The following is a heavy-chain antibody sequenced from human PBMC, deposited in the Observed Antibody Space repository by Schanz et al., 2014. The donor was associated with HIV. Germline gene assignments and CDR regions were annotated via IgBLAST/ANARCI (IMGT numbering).Heavy chain of an antibody. CDR2: ISRDPSYI. CDR1: GFTFSSYA. J-gene: IGHJ6*02. Sequence: EVQLLESGGGLVQPGGSLRLSCAASGFTFSSYAMSWVRQAPGKGLEWVSSISRDPSYIYYADSVKGRFTISRDNANNSLYLQLNSLSAEDTAVYYCARGSWYSSGWYDDYYYYEVDVWGQGTTVTVSS. V-gene: IGHV3-21*01. D-gene: IGHD6-19*01. CDR3: ARGSWYSSGWYDDYYYYEVDV.